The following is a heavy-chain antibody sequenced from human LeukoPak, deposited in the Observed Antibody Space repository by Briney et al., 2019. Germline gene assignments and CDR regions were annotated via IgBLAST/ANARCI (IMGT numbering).Heavy chain of an antibody. CDR2: IDKKDKGYATAT. Sequence: SGGSLRLSCAASGFTFSGSAIHWVRQSSGKGLEWVGQIDKKDKGYATATAYAASVKGRFTISRDDSINTAYLQMKSLKTEDTALYYCTRDSRTYNWFDPWGQGTLVTVSS. J-gene: IGHJ5*02. V-gene: IGHV3-73*01. CDR3: TRDSRTYNWFDP. D-gene: IGHD3-22*01. CDR1: GFTFSGSA.